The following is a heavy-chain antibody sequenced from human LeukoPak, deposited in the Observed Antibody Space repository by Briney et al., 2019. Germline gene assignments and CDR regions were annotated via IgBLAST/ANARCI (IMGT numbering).Heavy chain of an antibody. Sequence: SETLSLTCAVYGGSFSGYYWSWIRQPPGKGLEWIGEINHSGSTNYNPSLKSRVTISVDTSKNQFSLKLSSVTAADTAVYYCARHPLRYSGKKFDYWGQGTLVTVSS. CDR1: GGSFSGYY. CDR3: ARHPLRYSGKKFDY. V-gene: IGHV4-34*01. CDR2: INHSGST. D-gene: IGHD1-26*01. J-gene: IGHJ4*02.